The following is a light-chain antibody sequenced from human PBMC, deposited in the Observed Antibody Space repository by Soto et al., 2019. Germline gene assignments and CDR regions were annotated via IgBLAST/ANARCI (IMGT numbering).Light chain of an antibody. CDR3: SSYAGSSNV. CDR1: SSDVGCYNY. V-gene: IGLV2-8*01. J-gene: IGLJ1*01. CDR2: EVN. Sequence: QSALTQPPSASGSPGQSVAISCTGTSSDVGCYNYVSWYQQYPGKAPKLMIYEVNKRPSGVPDRFSGSKSGNTASLTVSGLQAEDEADDYCSSYAGSSNVFGTGTKLTVL.